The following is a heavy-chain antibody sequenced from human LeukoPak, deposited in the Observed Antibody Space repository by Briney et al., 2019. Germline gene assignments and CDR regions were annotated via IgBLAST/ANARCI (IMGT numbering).Heavy chain of an antibody. J-gene: IGHJ5*02. CDR1: GGSISSSSYY. CDR3: ARYSSVTGWFDP. Sequence: QSSETLSLTCTVSGGSISSSSYYWGWIRQPPGKGLEWIGTMSYSGSIYYNPSLKSRVTISVDTSENQFSLKVSSVTAAETAVYYCARYSSVTGWFDPWGQGTLVTVSS. CDR2: MSYSGSI. D-gene: IGHD6-19*01. V-gene: IGHV4-39*07.